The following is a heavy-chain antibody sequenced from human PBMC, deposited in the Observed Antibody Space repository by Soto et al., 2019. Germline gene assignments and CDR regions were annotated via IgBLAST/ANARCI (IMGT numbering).Heavy chain of an antibody. CDR1: GGSISSSSYY. J-gene: IGHJ4*02. D-gene: IGHD6-13*01. Sequence: SETLSLTCTVSGGSISSSSYYWGWIRQPPGKGLEWSGSIYYSGSTYYNPSLKSRVTISVDTSKNQFSLKLSSVTAADTAVYYCASYSSSWSEGGFDYWGQGTLVTVSS. CDR3: ASYSSSWSEGGFDY. V-gene: IGHV4-39*01. CDR2: IYYSGST.